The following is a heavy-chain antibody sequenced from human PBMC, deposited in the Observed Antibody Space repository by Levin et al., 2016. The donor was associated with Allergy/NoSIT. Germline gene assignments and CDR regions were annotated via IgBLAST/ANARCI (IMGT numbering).Heavy chain of an antibody. CDR2: IYHSGST. Sequence: WIRQPPGKGLEWIGSIYHSGSTYYNPSLKSRVTISVDTSKNQFSLRLSSVTAADTAVYYCATMAVAGTWFDPWGQGTLVTVSS. V-gene: IGHV4-38-2*01. CDR3: ATMAVAGTWFDP. J-gene: IGHJ5*02. D-gene: IGHD6-19*01.